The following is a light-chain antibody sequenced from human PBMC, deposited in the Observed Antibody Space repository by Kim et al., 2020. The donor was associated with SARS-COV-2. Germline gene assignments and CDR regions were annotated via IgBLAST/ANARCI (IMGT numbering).Light chain of an antibody. J-gene: IGLJ2*01. CDR2: ELN. CDR1: SSDVGGYNY. CDR3: SSYAGSNNVL. Sequence: GQSVALSCTGTSSDVGGYNYVSWYQQYPGKAPKLIIYELNRRPSGVPDRFSGSKSGNAASLTVSGLQAEDEADYYCSSYAGSNNVLFGGGTQLTVL. V-gene: IGLV2-8*01.